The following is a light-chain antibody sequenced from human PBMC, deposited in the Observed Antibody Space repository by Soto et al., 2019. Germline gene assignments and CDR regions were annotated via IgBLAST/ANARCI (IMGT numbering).Light chain of an antibody. CDR3: QQSYSPPPVT. Sequence: DIQMTQSPSSLSASVGDRVTVTCHASQDITNYLNWYQQKPGKAPKLLINDASNLEKGVPSRFSGGGSGTEFTFTITSLQPEDIAAYYCQQSYSPPPVTFGQGTRL. CDR2: DAS. CDR1: QDITNY. V-gene: IGKV1-33*01. J-gene: IGKJ5*01.